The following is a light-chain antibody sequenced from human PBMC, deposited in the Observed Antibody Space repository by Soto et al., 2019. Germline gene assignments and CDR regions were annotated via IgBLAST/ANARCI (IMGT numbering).Light chain of an antibody. CDR3: QQYGSSPWT. V-gene: IGKV3-20*01. Sequence: EIVLTQSPGTLSLSPGERATLSCRASQSVSSSYSAWYQQKPGQAPRLLIYGASSRATGIPDSFSGSGSGTDFTLTISRLEPEDFAVYYCQQYGSSPWTFGQGTKMAIK. J-gene: IGKJ1*01. CDR1: QSVSSSY. CDR2: GAS.